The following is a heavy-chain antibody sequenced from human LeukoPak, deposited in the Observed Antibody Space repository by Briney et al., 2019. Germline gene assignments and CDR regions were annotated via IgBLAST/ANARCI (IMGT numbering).Heavy chain of an antibody. CDR2: FDPEDGET. V-gene: IGHV1-24*01. J-gene: IGHJ4*02. D-gene: IGHD5-12*01. CDR3: ATPVARNYYFDY. CDR1: VYTLTELS. Sequence: GASVNVSFKVSVYTLTELSMHWVRQAPGKGREWMGGFDPEDGETIYAQKFQGRVTMTEDTSTDTAYMELSSLRSEDTAVYYCATPVARNYYFDYWGQGTLVTVSS.